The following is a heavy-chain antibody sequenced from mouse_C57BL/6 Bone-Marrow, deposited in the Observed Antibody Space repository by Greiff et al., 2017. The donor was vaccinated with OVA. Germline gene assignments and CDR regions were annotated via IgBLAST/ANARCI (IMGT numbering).Heavy chain of an antibody. D-gene: IGHD4-1*01. Sequence: DVMLVESGEGLVKPGGSLKLSCAASGFTFSSYAMSWVRQTPEKRLEWVAYISSGGDYIYYADTVKGRFTISRDNARNTLYLQMSSLKSEDTAMYYCTRVQLTGTRFAYWGQGTLVTVSA. CDR2: ISSGGDYI. CDR3: TRVQLTGTRFAY. J-gene: IGHJ3*01. CDR1: GFTFSSYA. V-gene: IGHV5-9-1*02.